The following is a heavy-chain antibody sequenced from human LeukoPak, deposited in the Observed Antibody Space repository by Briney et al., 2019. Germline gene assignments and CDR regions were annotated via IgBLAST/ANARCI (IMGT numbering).Heavy chain of an antibody. V-gene: IGHV4-34*01. D-gene: IGHD3-10*01. CDR1: GGSFNGYY. J-gene: IGHJ4*02. CDR3: ARELSGDGDY. CDR2: INHSGTT. Sequence: SETLSLTCAVYGGSFNGYYWIWIRQPPGKGLEWIGEINHSGTTNYNTSLVSRVTISIDTSKNHFSLKLNSVTAADTAVYYCARELSGDGDYWGQGSLVTVSS.